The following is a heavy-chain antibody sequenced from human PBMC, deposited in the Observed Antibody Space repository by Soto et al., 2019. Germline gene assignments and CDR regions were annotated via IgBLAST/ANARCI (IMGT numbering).Heavy chain of an antibody. CDR2: INPHSGST. V-gene: IGHV1-2*02. J-gene: IGHJ6*02. CDR3: ARAVYCGDDCYSYGMDV. D-gene: IGHD2-21*02. CDR1: GYSFTDDY. Sequence: QVQVVQSGAEVKKPGASVKISCKTSGYSFTDDYLHWVRQAPGQGLEWVGWINPHSGSTNFAQKFLGRVSMTRDTSMSTAYMELFSLTSDDTAIYYCARAVYCGDDCYSYGMDVWGQGTTVTVSS.